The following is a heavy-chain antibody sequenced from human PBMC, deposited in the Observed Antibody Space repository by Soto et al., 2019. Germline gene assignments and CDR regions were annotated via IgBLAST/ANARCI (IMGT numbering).Heavy chain of an antibody. Sequence: PGESLNISCTASGYTFTCYWIAWLRQTPEKRLWWMGIIYLGDSDTSYSAYLQGHITISADKSSSTAYLQWSGLKASDTAVYYCARHPPPGYYYDSSGYYGYFQHWGQGTPVTVSS. CDR2: IYLGDSDT. V-gene: IGHV5-51*01. CDR3: ARHPPPGYYYDSSGYYGYFQH. J-gene: IGHJ1*01. CDR1: GYTFTCYW. D-gene: IGHD3-22*01.